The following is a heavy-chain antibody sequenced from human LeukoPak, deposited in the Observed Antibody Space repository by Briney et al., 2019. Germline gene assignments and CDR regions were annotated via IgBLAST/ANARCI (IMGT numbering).Heavy chain of an antibody. J-gene: IGHJ6*03. CDR1: GGSISSGSYY. CDR2: IYTSGST. D-gene: IGHD6-13*01. CDR3: AREFQQLERDYYYYYYMDV. Sequence: PSETLSLTCTVSGGSISSGSYYWSWIRQPAGKGLEWIGRIYTSGSTNYNPSLKSRVTISVDTSKNQFSLKLSSVTAADTAVYYCAREFQQLERDYYYYYYMDVWGKGTTVTISS. V-gene: IGHV4-61*02.